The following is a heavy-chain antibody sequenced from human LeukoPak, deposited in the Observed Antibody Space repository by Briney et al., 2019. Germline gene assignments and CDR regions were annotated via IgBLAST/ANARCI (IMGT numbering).Heavy chain of an antibody. J-gene: IGHJ4*02. CDR1: GGTFSSYA. CDR3: ARDWVSGSRFDY. V-gene: IGHV1-69*13. CDR2: IIPIFGTA. D-gene: IGHD5-12*01. Sequence: SVKVSCKASGGTFSSYAISWVRQAPGQGLEWMGGIIPIFGTANYAQKFQGRATITADESTSTAYMELSSLRSEDTAVYYCARDWVSGSRFDYWGQGTLVTVSS.